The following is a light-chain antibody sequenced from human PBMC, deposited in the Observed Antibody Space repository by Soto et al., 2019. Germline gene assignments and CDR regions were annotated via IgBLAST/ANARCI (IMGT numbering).Light chain of an antibody. J-gene: IGKJ1*01. V-gene: IGKV3-15*01. CDR3: QQYNNWPTWT. CDR2: GAS. CDR1: QSVSSN. Sequence: EIVMTQSPATLSLSPGERATLSCRASQSVSSNLAWYQQKPGQAPRLLIYGASTRATGVPARFSGSGSGTEFTLTISRLEPEDFAVYYCQQYNNWPTWTFGQGTKVDIK.